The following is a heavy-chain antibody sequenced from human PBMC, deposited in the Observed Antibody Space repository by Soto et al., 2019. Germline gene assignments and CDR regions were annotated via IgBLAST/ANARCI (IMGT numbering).Heavy chain of an antibody. V-gene: IGHV4-30-4*01. CDR1: GGSVSSGDSY. D-gene: IGHD3-22*01. CDR2: IYYSGST. J-gene: IGHJ3*02. CDR3: ARLTVEGYAFDI. Sequence: SETLSLTCTVSGGSVSSGDSYWSWIRQPPGKGLEWIAYIYYSGSTYYNSSLMSRVTISVDTSKRQFSLKLPSVTAADTAVYYCARLTVEGYAFDIWGQGTMVTVSS.